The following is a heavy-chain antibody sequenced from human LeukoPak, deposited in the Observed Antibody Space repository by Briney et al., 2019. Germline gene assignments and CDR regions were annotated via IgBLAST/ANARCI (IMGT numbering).Heavy chain of an antibody. CDR3: TRDKTIFGVVTPSDY. Sequence: GGCRRLSCTASGFTFDDYAVSWVRQAPGKGLEWVGFIRSKAYGGTTEYAASVKGRFTISRDDSKSIAYLQMNSLKTEDTAVYYCTRDKTIFGVVTPSDYWGQGTLVTVSS. CDR1: GFTFDDYA. CDR2: IRSKAYGGTT. V-gene: IGHV3-49*04. J-gene: IGHJ4*02. D-gene: IGHD3-3*01.